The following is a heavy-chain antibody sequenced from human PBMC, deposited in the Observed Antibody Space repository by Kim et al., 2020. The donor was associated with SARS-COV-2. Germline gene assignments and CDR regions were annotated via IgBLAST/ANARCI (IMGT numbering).Heavy chain of an antibody. CDR2: IYYSGST. V-gene: IGHV4-59*01. J-gene: IGHJ6*02. CDR1: GGSISSYY. CDR3: ARVASGGYGASYYYYYGMDV. Sequence: SETLSLTCTVSGGSISSYYWSWIRQPPGKGLEWIGYIYYSGSTNYNPSLKSRVTISVDTSKNQFSLKLSSVTAADTAVYYCARVASGGYGASYYYYYGMDVWGQGTTVTVSS. D-gene: IGHD5-12*01.